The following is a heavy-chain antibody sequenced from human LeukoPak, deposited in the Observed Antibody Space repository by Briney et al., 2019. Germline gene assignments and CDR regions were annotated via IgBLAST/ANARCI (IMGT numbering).Heavy chain of an antibody. D-gene: IGHD3-10*01. CDR1: GFTFSSYE. CDR2: ISSSGSTI. CDR3: ARDRGTSSFDY. J-gene: IGHJ4*02. Sequence: PGGSLRLSCAASGFTFSSYEMNWVRQAPGKGLEWVSYISSSGSTIYYADSVKGRFTISRDNAKNSLYLQMNSLRAEDTDVYYCARDRGTSSFDYWGQGTLVTVSS. V-gene: IGHV3-48*03.